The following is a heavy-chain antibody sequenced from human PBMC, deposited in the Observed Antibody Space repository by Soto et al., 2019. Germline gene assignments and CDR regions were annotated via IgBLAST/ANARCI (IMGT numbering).Heavy chain of an antibody. CDR1: GFTFSSYS. D-gene: IGHD4-4*01. CDR2: ISSSSSYI. J-gene: IGHJ6*03. CDR3: ARDDGDSNFVYYYYYMDV. V-gene: IGHV3-21*01. Sequence: GGSLRLSCAASGFTFSSYSMNWVRQAPGKGLEWVSSISSSSSYIYYADSVRGRFTISRDNAKNSLYLQMNSLRAEDTAVYYCARDDGDSNFVYYYYYMDVWGKGTTVTVSS.